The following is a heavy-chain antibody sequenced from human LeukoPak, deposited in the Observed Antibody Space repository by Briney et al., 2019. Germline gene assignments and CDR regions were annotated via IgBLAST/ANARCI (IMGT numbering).Heavy chain of an antibody. J-gene: IGHJ6*04. Sequence: GGSLRLSCAASGFTFSSYDMSWVRQAPGKGLEWVSAISGSGGSTYYADSVKGRFTISRDNSKNTLYLQMNSLRAEDTAVYYCAKGDTVTPFGYYYGMDVWGKGTTVTVSS. V-gene: IGHV3-23*01. CDR1: GFTFSSYD. CDR3: AKGDTVTPFGYYYGMDV. CDR2: ISGSGGST. D-gene: IGHD4-17*01.